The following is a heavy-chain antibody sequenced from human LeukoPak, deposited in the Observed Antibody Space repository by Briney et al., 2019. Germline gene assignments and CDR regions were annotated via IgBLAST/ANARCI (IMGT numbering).Heavy chain of an antibody. D-gene: IGHD3-9*01. CDR1: GYTFTSYD. CDR3: ARLYSDLLTGPGY. CDR2: MNPKSGNT. V-gene: IGHV1-8*01. Sequence: ASVKVSCKASGYTFTSYDINWVRQATGQGLEWMGWMNPKSGNTGYAQKFQGRVTMTRNTSISTAYMELSSLRSEDTAVYYCARLYSDLLTGPGYWGQGTLLTVSS. J-gene: IGHJ4*02.